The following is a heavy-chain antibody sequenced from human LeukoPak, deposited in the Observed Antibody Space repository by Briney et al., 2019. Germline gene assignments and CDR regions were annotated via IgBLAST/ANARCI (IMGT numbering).Heavy chain of an antibody. D-gene: IGHD3-16*01. J-gene: IGHJ4*02. V-gene: IGHV6-1*01. CDR3: VRGGHFDY. Sequence: SQTLSLTCAISGDTFSSSTSAWNWVRQAPSRGLEWLGRTYYRSKWYNDYAESVKSRIAINPDTSKNQFSLHLNSVTPEDTAVYYCVRGGHFDYWGQGTLVTVSS. CDR2: TYYRSKWYN. CDR1: GDTFSSSTSA.